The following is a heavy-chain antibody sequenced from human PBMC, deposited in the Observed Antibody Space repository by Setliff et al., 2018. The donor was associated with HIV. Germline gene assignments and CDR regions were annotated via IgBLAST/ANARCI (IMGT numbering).Heavy chain of an antibody. CDR2: ISYDGSYE. D-gene: IGHD4-17*01. Sequence: GGSLRLSCAASGFTFSSHAMHWVRQAPGKGLEWVAVISYDGSYEYYADSVKGRFTISRDNSKNTLYLQMNSLRADDTAMYYCAKGHYDDWYYFDYWGPGTLVTVSS. J-gene: IGHJ4*02. V-gene: IGHV3-30*04. CDR3: AKGHYDDWYYFDY. CDR1: GFTFSSHA.